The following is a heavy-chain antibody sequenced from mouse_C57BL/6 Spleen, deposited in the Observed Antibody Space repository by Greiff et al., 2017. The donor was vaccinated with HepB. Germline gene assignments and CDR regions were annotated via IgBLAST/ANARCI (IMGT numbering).Heavy chain of an antibody. J-gene: IGHJ3*01. CDR1: GYAFSSSW. CDR3: ARESNYMGFAY. D-gene: IGHD2-5*01. CDR2: IYPGDGDT. V-gene: IGHV1-82*01. Sequence: QVQLQQSGPELVKPGASVKISCKASGYAFSSSWMNWVKQRPGKGLEWIGRIYPGDGDTNYNGKFKGKATLTADKSSSTAYMQLSSLTSEDSAVYFCARESNYMGFAYWGQGTLVTVSA.